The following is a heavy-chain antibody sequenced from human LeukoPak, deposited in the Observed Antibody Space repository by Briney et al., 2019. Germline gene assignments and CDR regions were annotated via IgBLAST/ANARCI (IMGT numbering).Heavy chain of an antibody. J-gene: IGHJ3*02. CDR3: ARASVLRFLEWFDAFDI. D-gene: IGHD3-3*01. CDR1: GGTFSSYA. CDR2: IIPIFGTA. V-gene: IGHV1-69*05. Sequence: SVKVSCKASGGTFSSYAISWVRQAPGQGREWMGGIIPIFGTANYAQKFQGRVTITTDESTSTAYMELSSLRSEDTAVYYCARASVLRFLEWFDAFDIWGQGTMVTVSS.